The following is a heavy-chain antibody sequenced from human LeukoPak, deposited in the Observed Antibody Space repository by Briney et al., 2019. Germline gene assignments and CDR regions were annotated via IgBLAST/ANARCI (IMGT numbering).Heavy chain of an antibody. CDR3: AKVFVRDYSYGSVDY. CDR2: INPNSGGT. D-gene: IGHD5-18*01. Sequence: VASVKVSCKASGYTFTDYYIHWVRQAPGQGLEWMGWINPNSGGTNYAQEFQGRVTMTRDTSISTAYMELSRLRSDDTAVYYCAKVFVRDYSYGSVDYWGQGTLVTVSS. J-gene: IGHJ4*02. CDR1: GYTFTDYY. V-gene: IGHV1-2*02.